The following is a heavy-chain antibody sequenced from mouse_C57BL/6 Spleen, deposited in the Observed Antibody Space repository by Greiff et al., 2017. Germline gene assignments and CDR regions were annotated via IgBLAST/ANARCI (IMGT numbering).Heavy chain of an antibody. Sequence: VQLQQSGAELVRPGASVKLSCTASGFNIKDYYMHWVKQRPEQGLEWIGRIDPEDGDTEYAPKFPGKATMTADTSSNTAYLQLSSLTSEDTAVYYCTRVSVYYGSSYEFAYWGQGTLVTVSA. CDR1: GFNIKDYY. J-gene: IGHJ3*01. D-gene: IGHD1-1*01. CDR2: IDPEDGDT. V-gene: IGHV14-1*01. CDR3: TRVSVYYGSSYEFAY.